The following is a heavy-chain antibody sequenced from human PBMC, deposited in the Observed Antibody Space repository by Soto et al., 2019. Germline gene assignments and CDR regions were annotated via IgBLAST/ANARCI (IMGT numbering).Heavy chain of an antibody. CDR1: GGSISSSSYY. CDR3: ARPGDDSSGYFAFDI. J-gene: IGHJ3*02. D-gene: IGHD3-22*01. Sequence: SETLSLTCTVSGGSISSSSYYWGWIRQPPGKGLEWIGSIYYSGSTYYNPSLKSRVTISVDTSKNQFSLKLSSVTAADTAVYYCARPGDDSSGYFAFDIWGQGTMVTVSS. CDR2: IYYSGST. V-gene: IGHV4-39*01.